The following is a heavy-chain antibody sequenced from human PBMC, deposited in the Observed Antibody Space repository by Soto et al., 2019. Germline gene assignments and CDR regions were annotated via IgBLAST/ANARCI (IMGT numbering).Heavy chain of an antibody. D-gene: IGHD3-22*01. Sequence: SETLSLTCTVSGGSISSGDYYWSWIRQPPGKGLEWIGYIYYSGSTYYNPSLKSRVTISVDTSKNQFSLKLSAVTAADTAVYYCARVRSEPNYYDSSGYFFDYWGQGTLVTVS. CDR3: ARVRSEPNYYDSSGYFFDY. CDR2: IYYSGST. CDR1: GGSISSGDYY. J-gene: IGHJ4*02. V-gene: IGHV4-30-4*08.